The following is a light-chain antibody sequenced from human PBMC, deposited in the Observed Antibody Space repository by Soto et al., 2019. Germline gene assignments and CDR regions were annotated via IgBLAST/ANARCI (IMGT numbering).Light chain of an antibody. V-gene: IGKV3-20*01. CDR3: QQYNKWPPYT. J-gene: IGKJ2*01. CDR1: QSVGSNY. Sequence: EIVLTQSPGTLSLSPGDRATLSCRASQSVGSNYLAWYQQKPGQAPRLLIYGASNRATGIPDTFSGSGSGTDFTLTISSLQSEDFAVYYCQQYNKWPPYTFGQGTKLEIK. CDR2: GAS.